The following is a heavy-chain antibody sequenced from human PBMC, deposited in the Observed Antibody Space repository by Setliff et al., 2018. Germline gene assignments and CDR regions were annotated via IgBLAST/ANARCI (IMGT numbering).Heavy chain of an antibody. J-gene: IGHJ1*01. V-gene: IGHV3-23*01. CDR2: ISNSGGGT. Sequence: PGGSLRLSCAASGFTFNNYAMSWVRQAPGKGLEWVSAISNSGGGTYYADSVKGRFTISRDNSKNTLYLQMNSVRAEDTAVYYCAKDSSGWPHSLISYFQNWGQGTLVTVSS. CDR1: GFTFNNYA. CDR3: AKDSSGWPHSLISYFQN. D-gene: IGHD6-19*01.